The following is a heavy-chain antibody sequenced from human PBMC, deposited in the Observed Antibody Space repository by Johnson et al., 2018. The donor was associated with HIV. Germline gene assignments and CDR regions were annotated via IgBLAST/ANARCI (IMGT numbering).Heavy chain of an antibody. CDR3: VRRFYDSSAFDI. CDR1: GFIFSDYY. CDR2: ISSSGRTI. V-gene: IGHV3-11*04. J-gene: IGHJ3*02. D-gene: IGHD3-22*01. Sequence: QVQLVESGGDLVKPGGSLRLSCAASGFIFSDYYMTWIRQAPGKGLESISYISSSGRTIYYADSVKGRFTMSRDNSKNSLYLQMNSLGAEDTAGYYCVRRFYDSSAFDIWGQGTMVTVSS.